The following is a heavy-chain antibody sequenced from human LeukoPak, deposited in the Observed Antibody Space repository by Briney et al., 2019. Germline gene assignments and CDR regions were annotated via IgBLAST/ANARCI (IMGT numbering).Heavy chain of an antibody. D-gene: IGHD3-10*01. V-gene: IGHV1-69*13. CDR3: ARVDAYYYGSGSYYLSDH. J-gene: IGHJ4*02. CDR1: GGTFSSYA. Sequence: SVKVSCKASGGTFSSYAISWVRQAPGQGLEWMGGIIPIFGTANYAQKFQGRVTITADESTSTAYMELSSLRSEDTAVYYCARVDAYYYGSGSYYLSDHWGQGTLVTVSS. CDR2: IIPIFGTA.